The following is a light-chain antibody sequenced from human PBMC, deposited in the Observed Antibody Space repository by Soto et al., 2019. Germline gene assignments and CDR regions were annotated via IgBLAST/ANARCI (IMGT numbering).Light chain of an antibody. CDR3: QQYYSCPRT. CDR2: GAS. V-gene: IGKV3-15*01. Sequence: EIVMTQPPPTLSVSQGKTATPSSRASQSIGDTLAWYQHKPGQAPRLLIYGASDRATGFPARFSGSGSGTDFTLTISCLQSEDFATYYCQQYYSCPRTFGQGTKVDI. CDR1: QSIGDT. J-gene: IGKJ1*01.